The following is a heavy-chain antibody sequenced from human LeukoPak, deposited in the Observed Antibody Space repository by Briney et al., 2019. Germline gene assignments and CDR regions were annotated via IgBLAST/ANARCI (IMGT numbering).Heavy chain of an antibody. V-gene: IGHV3-23*01. D-gene: IGHD3-10*01. Sequence: GGSLRLSCAASGFTFSSYAMSWVRQAPGKGLEWVSAISGSGGSTYYADSVKGRFTISRDNSKNTLYLQMNSLRAEDTAVYYCAKGLTYGSGTREVTDYWGQGTLVTVSS. CDR3: AKGLTYGSGTREVTDY. J-gene: IGHJ4*02. CDR2: ISGSGGST. CDR1: GFTFSSYA.